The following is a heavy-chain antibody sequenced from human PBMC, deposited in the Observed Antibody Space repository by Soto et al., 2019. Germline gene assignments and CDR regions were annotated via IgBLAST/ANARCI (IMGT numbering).Heavy chain of an antibody. J-gene: IGHJ5*02. Sequence: SETLSLTCTVSGGSISSYYWSWIRQPPGKGLEWIGYIYYSGSTNYNPSLKSRVTISVDTSKNQFSLKLSSVTAADTAVYYCARARAARLGVWFDPWGQGTLVTVSS. V-gene: IGHV4-59*01. CDR3: ARARAARLGVWFDP. CDR2: IYYSGST. D-gene: IGHD6-6*01. CDR1: GGSISSYY.